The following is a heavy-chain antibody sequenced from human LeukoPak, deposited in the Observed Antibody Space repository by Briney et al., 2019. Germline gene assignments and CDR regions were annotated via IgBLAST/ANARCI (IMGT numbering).Heavy chain of an antibody. D-gene: IGHD6-25*01. CDR2: IWYDGSNK. Sequence: GRSLRLSCAASGFTFSSYGMHWVRQAPGKGLEWVAVIWYDGSNKYYADSVKGGFTISRDNSKNTLYLQMNSLRAEDTAVYYCARESDLGGYSFFDYWGQGTLVTVSS. CDR1: GFTFSSYG. CDR3: ARESDLGGYSFFDY. J-gene: IGHJ4*02. V-gene: IGHV3-33*01.